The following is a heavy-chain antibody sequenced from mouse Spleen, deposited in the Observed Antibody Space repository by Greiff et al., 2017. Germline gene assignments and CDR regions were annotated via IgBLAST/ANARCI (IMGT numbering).Heavy chain of an antibody. D-gene: IGHD2-3*01. CDR2: ISSGGGNT. V-gene: IGHV5-9-3*01. J-gene: IGHJ2*01. Sequence: EVQGVESGGGLVKLGGSLKLSCAASGFTFSSYAMSWVRQTPEKRLEWVATISSGGGNTYYPDSVKGRFTISRDNAKNTLYLQMSSLKSEDTAMYYCARHERLWLLLDYWGQGTTLTVSS. CDR3: ARHERLWLLLDY. CDR1: GFTFSSYA.